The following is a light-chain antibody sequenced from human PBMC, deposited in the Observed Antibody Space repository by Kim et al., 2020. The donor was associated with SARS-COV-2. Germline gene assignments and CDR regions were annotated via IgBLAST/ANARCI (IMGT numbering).Light chain of an antibody. Sequence: ASVGDRVTIPCRASKDISHSLVWFQNKPGKAPKLLIYAASAWPSEVPTRFRGSGAGPDSPLPISTRRPENVATNTCKSYNSGPCTFGQGTK. J-gene: IGKJ1*01. V-gene: IGKV1-27*01. CDR1: KDISHS. CDR2: AAS. CDR3: KSYNSGPCT.